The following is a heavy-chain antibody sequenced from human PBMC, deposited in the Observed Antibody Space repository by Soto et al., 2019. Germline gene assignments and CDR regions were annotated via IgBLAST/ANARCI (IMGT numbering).Heavy chain of an antibody. V-gene: IGHV3-15*07. CDR1: GLTFNNAW. Sequence: PGGSLRLSCAASGLTFNNAWMNWVRQAPGKGLEWVGRIKSKNDGGATEYSAPVKDRFTISRDDSKNTLYLQMNSLKTEDTAVYYCARGLTHCSGGSCYSGDAFDIWGQGTMVTVSS. J-gene: IGHJ3*02. D-gene: IGHD2-15*01. CDR2: IKSKNDGGAT. CDR3: ARGLTHCSGGSCYSGDAFDI.